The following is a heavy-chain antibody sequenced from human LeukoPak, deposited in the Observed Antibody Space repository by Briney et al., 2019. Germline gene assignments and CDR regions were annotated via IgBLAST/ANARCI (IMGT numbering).Heavy chain of an antibody. CDR3: AKDLHYYDSSGPFDY. CDR1: GFTFSSYG. Sequence: PGGSLRLSCAASGFTFSSYGMHWVRQAPGKGLEWVAVISYDGSNKYYADSVKGRFTISRDNSKNTLYLQMNSLRAEDTAVYYCAKDLHYYDSSGPFDYWGQGTLVTVSS. D-gene: IGHD3-22*01. V-gene: IGHV3-30*18. CDR2: ISYDGSNK. J-gene: IGHJ4*02.